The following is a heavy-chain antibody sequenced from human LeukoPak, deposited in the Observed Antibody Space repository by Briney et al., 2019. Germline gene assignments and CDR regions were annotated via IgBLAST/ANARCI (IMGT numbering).Heavy chain of an antibody. CDR2: IGGSGDST. CDR3: AKWPDYGSGSSLDY. Sequence: GGSLRLSCATTGFTFSTYGMTWVRQAPGKGLEWVSGIGGSGDSTYYADSVKGRFTISRDNSKNTLYLQMNSLRAEDTAVYYCAKWPDYGSGSSLDYWGQGTLVTVSS. J-gene: IGHJ4*02. CDR1: GFTFSTYG. V-gene: IGHV3-23*01. D-gene: IGHD3-10*01.